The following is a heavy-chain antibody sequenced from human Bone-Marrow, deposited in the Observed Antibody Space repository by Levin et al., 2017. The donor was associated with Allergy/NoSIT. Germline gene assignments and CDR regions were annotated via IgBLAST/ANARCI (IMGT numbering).Heavy chain of an antibody. CDR3: ARDPKEMATYRQVTNDY. J-gene: IGHJ4*02. D-gene: IGHD5-24*01. V-gene: IGHV3-7*01. Sequence: GESLKISCAASGFTFSSYWMSWVRQAPGKGLEWVANIKQDGSEKYYVDSVKGRFTISRDNAKNSLYLQMNSLRAEDTAVYYCARDPKEMATYRQVTNDYWGQGTLVTVSS. CDR1: GFTFSSYW. CDR2: IKQDGSEK.